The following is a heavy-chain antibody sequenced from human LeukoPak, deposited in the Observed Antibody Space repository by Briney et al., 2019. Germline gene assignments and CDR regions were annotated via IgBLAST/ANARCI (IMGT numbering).Heavy chain of an antibody. D-gene: IGHD2-2*01. CDR3: ARLPAYCSSTSCYYDY. CDR1: GFTFSSYS. J-gene: IGHJ4*02. V-gene: IGHV3-48*04. CDR2: ISSASGSI. Sequence: GGSLRLSCAATGFTFSSYSMNWVRQAPGKGLEWVSYISSASGSIYYADSVKGRFTISRDNAKNSLFLQMNSLRAEDTAVYYCARLPAYCSSTSCYYDYWGQGTLVTVSS.